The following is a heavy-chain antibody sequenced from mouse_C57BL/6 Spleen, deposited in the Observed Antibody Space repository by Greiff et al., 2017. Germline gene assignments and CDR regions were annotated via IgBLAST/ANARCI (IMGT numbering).Heavy chain of an antibody. J-gene: IGHJ3*01. CDR3: TRYRAWFAY. Sequence: QVQLQQSGAELVRPGASVTLSCKASGYTFTDYEMHWVKQTPVHGLEWIGAIDPETGGTAYNQKFKGKAILTADTSSSTAYMELRSLTSEDSAVYYCTRYRAWFAYWGKGTLVTVSA. CDR2: IDPETGGT. V-gene: IGHV1-15*01. CDR1: GYTFTDYE.